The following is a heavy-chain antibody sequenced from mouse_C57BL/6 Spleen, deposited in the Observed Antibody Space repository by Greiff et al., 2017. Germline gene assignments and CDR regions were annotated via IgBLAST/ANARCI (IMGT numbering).Heavy chain of an antibody. J-gene: IGHJ4*01. D-gene: IGHD2-3*01. CDR2: IDPSDSYT. Sequence: QVHVKQPGAELVRPGTSVKLSCKASGYTFTSYWMHWVKQRPGQGLEWIGVIDPSDSYTNYNQKFKGKATLTVDTSSSTAYMQLSSLTSEDSAVYYCARRGYDGYAYAMDYWGQGTSVTVSS. V-gene: IGHV1-59*01. CDR3: ARRGYDGYAYAMDY. CDR1: GYTFTSYW.